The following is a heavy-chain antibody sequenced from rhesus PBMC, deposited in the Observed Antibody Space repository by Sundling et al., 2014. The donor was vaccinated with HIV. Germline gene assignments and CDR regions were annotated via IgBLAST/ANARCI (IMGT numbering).Heavy chain of an antibody. V-gene: IGHV4-80*01. CDR2: INGNSGST. Sequence: VQLQESGPGLVKPSETLTLTCTVSGASISTYWWNWIRQSPDKGLEWIGEINGNSGSTNYNPSLKSRVTISRDTSKNQFSLNLSSVTAADTAVYYCARTGPWTGFYXFDYWGQGVLVTVSS. CDR1: GASISTYW. J-gene: IGHJ4*01. D-gene: IGHD3-3*01. CDR3: ARTGPWTGFYXFDY.